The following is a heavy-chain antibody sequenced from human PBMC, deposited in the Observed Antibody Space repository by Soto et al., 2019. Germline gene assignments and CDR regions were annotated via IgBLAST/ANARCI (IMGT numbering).Heavy chain of an antibody. CDR1: GGSISSSSYY. J-gene: IGHJ4*02. CDR3: ARHASTTVTYYFAY. CDR2: IYYSGST. V-gene: IGHV4-39*01. D-gene: IGHD4-17*01. Sequence: PSETLSLTCTVSGGSISSSSYYWGWIRQPPGKGLEWIGSIYYSGSTYYNPSLKSRVTISVDTSKNQFSLKLSSVTAADTAVYYCARHASTTVTYYFAYWGQGTLVPVYS.